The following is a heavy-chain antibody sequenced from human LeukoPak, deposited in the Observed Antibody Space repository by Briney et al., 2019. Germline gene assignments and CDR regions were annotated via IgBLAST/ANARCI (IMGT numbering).Heavy chain of an antibody. V-gene: IGHV1-8*02. J-gene: IGHJ3*02. Sequence: ASVKVSCKASGYTFTSCDINWVRQATGQELQWMGWMNPNSGDTGYAQNFQGRISITRNTSISTAYMELSGLRSEDTAVYYCARDMRGAAAADDAFDIWGQGTMVTVSS. CDR1: GYTFTSCD. CDR3: ARDMRGAAAADDAFDI. CDR2: MNPNSGDT. D-gene: IGHD6-13*01.